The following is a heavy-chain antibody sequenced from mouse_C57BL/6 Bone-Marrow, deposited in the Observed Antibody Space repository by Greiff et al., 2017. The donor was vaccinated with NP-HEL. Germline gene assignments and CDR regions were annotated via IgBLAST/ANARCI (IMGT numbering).Heavy chain of an antibody. V-gene: IGHV1-82*01. CDR2: IYPGDGDT. Sequence: QVQLQQSGPELVKPGASVKISCKASGYAFSSSWMNWVKQRPGKGLEWIGRIYPGDGDTNYNGKFKGKATLTADKSSSTAYMQLSSLSSEDSAVYFCARDKTAQARAWFAYWGQGTLVTVSA. J-gene: IGHJ3*01. CDR1: GYAFSSSW. CDR3: ARDKTAQARAWFAY. D-gene: IGHD3-2*02.